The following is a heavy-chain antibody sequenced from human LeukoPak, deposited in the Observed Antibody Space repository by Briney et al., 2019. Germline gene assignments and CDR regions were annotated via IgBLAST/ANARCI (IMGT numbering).Heavy chain of an antibody. CDR3: TRDSAKSFDD. Sequence: GGSLRLSCVAYGFTFRNYGFHWVRQAPGKGLEWVAVIYHDGSNKFYIDSVQGRFTFSRDNSKNTVFLEMNSLRAEDTAMYYCTRDSAKSFDDWGQGTLVTVSS. CDR2: IYHDGSNK. V-gene: IGHV3-33*01. CDR1: GFTFRNYG. D-gene: IGHD4/OR15-4a*01. J-gene: IGHJ4*02.